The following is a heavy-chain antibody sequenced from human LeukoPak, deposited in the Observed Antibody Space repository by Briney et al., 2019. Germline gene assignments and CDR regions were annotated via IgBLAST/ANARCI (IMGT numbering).Heavy chain of an antibody. Sequence: PSETLSLTCTVSGGSISSYYWSWIRQPAGKGLEWIGRIYTSGSTNYNPSLKSRVTMSVDTSKNQFSLKLSSVTAADTAVYYCAREIYGGGDCYYYYYMDVWGKGTTVTISS. D-gene: IGHD4-23*01. CDR1: GGSISSYY. CDR3: AREIYGGGDCYYYYYMDV. CDR2: IYTSGST. J-gene: IGHJ6*03. V-gene: IGHV4-4*07.